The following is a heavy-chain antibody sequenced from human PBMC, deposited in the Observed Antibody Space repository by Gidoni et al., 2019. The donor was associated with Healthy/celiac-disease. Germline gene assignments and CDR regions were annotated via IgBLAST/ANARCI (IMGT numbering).Heavy chain of an antibody. Sequence: QVQLVESGGGVVEPGRVLRLPCAASGVTSISYGMHWVRQAPGKGLEWVAVLSYDGSNKYYADSVKGRFTISRDNSKNTLYLQMNSLRAEDTAVYYCAKGGVDPYYYYYMDVWGKGTTVTVSS. D-gene: IGHD3-10*01. J-gene: IGHJ6*03. CDR3: AKGGVDPYYYYYMDV. V-gene: IGHV3-30*18. CDR1: GVTSISYG. CDR2: LSYDGSNK.